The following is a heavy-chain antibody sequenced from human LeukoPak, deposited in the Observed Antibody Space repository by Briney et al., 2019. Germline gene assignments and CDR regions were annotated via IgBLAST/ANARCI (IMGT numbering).Heavy chain of an antibody. CDR3: ASGRVSGTEDDAFDI. J-gene: IGHJ3*02. CDR2: IYTSGST. Sequence: PSQTLSLTCTVSGGSISSGSYYWSWIRQPAGRGLEWIGRIYTSGSTNYNPSLKSRVAISVGTSKNQFSLKLSSVTAADTAVYYCASGRVSGTEDDAFDIWGQGTMATVSS. D-gene: IGHD6-13*01. V-gene: IGHV4-61*02. CDR1: GGSISSGSYY.